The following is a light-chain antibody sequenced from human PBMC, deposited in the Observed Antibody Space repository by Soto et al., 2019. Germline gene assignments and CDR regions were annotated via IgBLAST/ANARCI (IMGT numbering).Light chain of an antibody. CDR2: GAS. Sequence: VVLTQSPGTLSLSPGERATLSCRASQSVSSSYLAWYQQKPGQAPRLLIYGASSRATGIPDRFSGSGSGTDFTLNISRLEPEDFAVYYCQQYGSSPLVTFGQGTRLEIK. CDR1: QSVSSSY. V-gene: IGKV3-20*01. CDR3: QQYGSSPLVT. J-gene: IGKJ5*01.